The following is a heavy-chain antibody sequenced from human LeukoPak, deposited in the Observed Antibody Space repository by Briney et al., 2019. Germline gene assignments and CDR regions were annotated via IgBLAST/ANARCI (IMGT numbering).Heavy chain of an antibody. CDR3: ARKGGSGWLFDY. V-gene: IGHV3-66*01. CDR2: IFSGGNT. Sequence: GGSLRLSCAASGFTVSNNYMTWVRQAPGKGLEWVSVIFSGGNTFYADSVKGRFTISRDDSKNTLYLQMNSLRAEDTAVYYCARKGGSGWLFDYWGQGTLVTVSS. CDR1: GFTVSNNY. D-gene: IGHD6-19*01. J-gene: IGHJ4*02.